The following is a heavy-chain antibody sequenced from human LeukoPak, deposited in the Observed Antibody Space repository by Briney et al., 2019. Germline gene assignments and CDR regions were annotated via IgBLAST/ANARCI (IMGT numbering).Heavy chain of an antibody. V-gene: IGHV4-59*01. CDR2: IFYSGST. CDR3: ARQTGSGLFILP. Sequence: SETLSLTCTVSGGSIRSYYWSWIRQPPGKGLEWIGYIFYSGSTNYNPSLKSRVTISVDTSKKQFSLKLSSVTVADTAVYYCARQTGSGLFILPGGQGTLVTVSS. J-gene: IGHJ4*02. D-gene: IGHD3/OR15-3a*01. CDR1: GGSIRSYY.